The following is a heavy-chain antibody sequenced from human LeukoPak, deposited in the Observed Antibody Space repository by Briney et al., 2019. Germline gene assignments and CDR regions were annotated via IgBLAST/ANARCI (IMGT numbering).Heavy chain of an antibody. Sequence: GGSLRLSCAASGFAFSGYAMNWVRQAPGKGLEWVSHIYSSDTTYADSVKGRFTISRDNAKNSLYLQMNSLRDEDTAVYYCARDLHYAFDIWGQGTMVTASS. CDR2: IYSSDTT. V-gene: IGHV3-48*02. D-gene: IGHD3-10*01. J-gene: IGHJ3*02. CDR3: ARDLHYAFDI. CDR1: GFAFSGYA.